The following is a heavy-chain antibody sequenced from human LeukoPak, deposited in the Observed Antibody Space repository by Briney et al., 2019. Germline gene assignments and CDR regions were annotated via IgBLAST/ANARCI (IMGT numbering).Heavy chain of an antibody. CDR3: ARQLNYYDSSVPMADY. D-gene: IGHD3-22*01. Sequence: GASLKFSCKGSGYSFTNYWIGWVRPMTAKGLEWMGIVYPGDSDTKYSPSFQGQVTISADKSINTAYLQWSSLNASDTAMYYCARQLNYYDSSVPMADYWGQGTLVTVSS. CDR1: GYSFTNYW. V-gene: IGHV5-51*01. CDR2: VYPGDSDT. J-gene: IGHJ4*02.